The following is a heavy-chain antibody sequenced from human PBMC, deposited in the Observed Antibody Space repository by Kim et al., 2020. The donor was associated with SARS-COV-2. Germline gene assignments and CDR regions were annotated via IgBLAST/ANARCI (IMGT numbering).Heavy chain of an antibody. D-gene: IGHD5-12*01. CDR3: ATLHSRDGYNGAFDI. Sequence: SETLSLTCTVSGGSISSSSYYWGWLRQPPGKGLEGIGSIYYSGSIYYNPSRKSRVTISVDTSKNQFSLKLSSVTAADTAVYYCATLHSRDGYNGAFDIWGQGTMVTVSS. J-gene: IGHJ3*02. CDR1: GGSISSSSYY. CDR2: IYYSGSI. V-gene: IGHV4-39*01.